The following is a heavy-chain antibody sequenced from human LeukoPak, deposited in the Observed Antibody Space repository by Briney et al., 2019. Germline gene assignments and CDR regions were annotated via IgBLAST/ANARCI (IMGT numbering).Heavy chain of an antibody. CDR1: GYAIGSSHY. CDR3: ARVVSQAAPDWYMDV. J-gene: IGHJ2*01. Sequence: SETLSLTCDVSGYAIGSSHYWGWIRQPPGRGLQWIGHVNFHGTSAYNASLRGRVTISIEASKNRFSLRLTSVTGADAAIYYCARVVSQAAPDWYMDVWAEGPWSLSPQ. CDR2: VNFHGTS. V-gene: IGHV4-38-2*01. D-gene: IGHD2-21*01.